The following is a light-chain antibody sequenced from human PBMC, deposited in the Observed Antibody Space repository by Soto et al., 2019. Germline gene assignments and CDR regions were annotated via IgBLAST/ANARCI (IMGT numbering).Light chain of an antibody. CDR1: SSDVGGYNY. J-gene: IGLJ1*01. Sequence: QSELTKPASVSGSHRQSIAISCTGTSSDVGGYNYVSWYQQHPGKAPKLMIYDVSNRPSGVSNRFSGSKSGNTASLTISGLQAEDEADYYCCSYTTSSTYVFGTGTKVTVL. CDR2: DVS. CDR3: CSYTTSSTYV. V-gene: IGLV2-14*03.